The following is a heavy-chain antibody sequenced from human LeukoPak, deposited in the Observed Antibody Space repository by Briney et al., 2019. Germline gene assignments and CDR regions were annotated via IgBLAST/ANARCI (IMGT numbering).Heavy chain of an antibody. D-gene: IGHD6-13*01. CDR3: ARIGSSSCYPNYNWFDP. CDR1: GYSFTNYW. V-gene: IGHV5-51*01. J-gene: IGHJ5*02. CDR2: IYPGDSDT. Sequence: PGESLKISCKGSGYSFTNYWIGWVRQMPGKGLEWMGIIYPGDSDTRYRPSFQGQVTIPADKSISTAYLQWSSLKASDTAMYYCARIGSSSCYPNYNWFDPWGQGTLVTVSS.